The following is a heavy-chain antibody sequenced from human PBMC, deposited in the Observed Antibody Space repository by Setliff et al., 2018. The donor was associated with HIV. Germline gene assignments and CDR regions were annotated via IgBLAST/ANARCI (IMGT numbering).Heavy chain of an antibody. CDR3: ARLGAGGSGWYSGWFDP. CDR2: IIPIFGTA. D-gene: IGHD6-19*01. V-gene: IGHV1-69*13. CDR1: GGTFSSYA. Sequence: GASVKVSCKASGGTFSSYAISWVRQAPGQGLEWMGGIIPIFGTANYAQKFQGRVTITADESTSTAYMELSSPRSEDTAVYYCARLGAGGSGWYSGWFDPWGQGTLVTVSS. J-gene: IGHJ5*02.